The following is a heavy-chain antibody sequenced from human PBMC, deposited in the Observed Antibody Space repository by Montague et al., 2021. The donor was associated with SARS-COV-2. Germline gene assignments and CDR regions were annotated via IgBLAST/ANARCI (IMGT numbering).Heavy chain of an antibody. CDR3: VRGWTYDSGSRYYEVFDM. D-gene: IGHD3-10*01. V-gene: IGHV3-7*03. Sequence: SLRLSCAASEFSFRDYWMTWVRQAPGKGLEWVANIRKDGSEQTYVDSVRARYTISRDNAKNLLYLEMNGLRGEDTAVYHCVRGWTYDSGSRYYEVFDMWGQGTVVTVSS. CDR2: IRKDGSEQ. CDR1: EFSFRDYW. J-gene: IGHJ3*02.